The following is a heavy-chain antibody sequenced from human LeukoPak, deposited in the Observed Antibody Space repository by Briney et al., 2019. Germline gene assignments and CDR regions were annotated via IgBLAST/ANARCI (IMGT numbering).Heavy chain of an antibody. J-gene: IGHJ4*02. CDR1: GGSISSSSYY. D-gene: IGHD6-13*01. V-gene: IGHV4-39*01. Sequence: SETLSLTCTVSGGSISSSSYYWGWIRQPPGKGLEWIGSIYYSGSTYYNPSLKSRVTISVDTSKNQFSLKLSSVTAADTAVYYCATLEVISSSPVDYWGQGTLVTVSS. CDR3: ATLEVISSSPVDY. CDR2: IYYSGST.